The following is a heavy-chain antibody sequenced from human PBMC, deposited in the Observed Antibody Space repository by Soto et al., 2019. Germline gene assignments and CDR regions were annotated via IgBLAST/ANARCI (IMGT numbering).Heavy chain of an antibody. CDR3: ARGLAGYSSSWYFRSYYYGMDV. V-gene: IGHV4-34*01. D-gene: IGHD6-13*01. J-gene: IGHJ6*02. Sequence: PSETLSLTCAVYGGSFSGYYWSWMRQPPGKGLEWIGEINHSGSTNYNPSLKSRVTISVDTSKNQFSLKLSSVTAADTAVYYCARGLAGYSSSWYFRSYYYGMDVWGQGTTVTVSS. CDR1: GGSFSGYY. CDR2: INHSGST.